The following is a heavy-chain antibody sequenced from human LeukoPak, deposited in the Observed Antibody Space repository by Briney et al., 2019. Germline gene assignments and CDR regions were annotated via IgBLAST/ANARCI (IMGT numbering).Heavy chain of an antibody. CDR3: ARLGGTMVRGGLGNWFDP. CDR2: IYYSGST. Sequence: PSETLSLTCTVSGGSISASGHYWGWIRQPPGKGLEWIGSIYYSGSTYYNPSLRSRVTISLDTSKNQFSLKLSSVTAADTAVYYCARLGGTMVRGGLGNWFDPWGQGTLVTVSS. D-gene: IGHD3-10*01. V-gene: IGHV4-39*01. J-gene: IGHJ5*02. CDR1: GGSISASGHY.